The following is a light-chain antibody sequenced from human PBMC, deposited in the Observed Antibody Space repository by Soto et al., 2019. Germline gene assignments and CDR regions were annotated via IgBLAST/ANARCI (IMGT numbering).Light chain of an antibody. CDR2: KAS. V-gene: IGKV1-5*03. CDR3: QHYNSYSEA. Sequence: IQMNPSPSTPSGSVGDRGTLTCPASQTISSWLAWYQQKPGKAPKLLIYKASTLKSGVPSRFSGSGSGTEFTLTISSLQPDDFATYYCQHYNSYSEAFGQGTKVDI. CDR1: QTISSW. J-gene: IGKJ1*01.